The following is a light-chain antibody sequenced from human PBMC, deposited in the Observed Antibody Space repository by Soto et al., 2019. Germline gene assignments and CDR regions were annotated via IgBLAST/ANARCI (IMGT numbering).Light chain of an antibody. V-gene: IGKV3-15*01. J-gene: IGKJ1*01. CDR3: QQYNNWPPV. CDR2: GAS. Sequence: EIVMTQSPATLSVSAGERATLSCRASQSVSSNLAWYQQKPGQAPRLLIYGASTRATGIPARFSGSGSGTEFTLTISSLQSEDSAVYYCQQYNNWPPVFGQGTKVDIK. CDR1: QSVSSN.